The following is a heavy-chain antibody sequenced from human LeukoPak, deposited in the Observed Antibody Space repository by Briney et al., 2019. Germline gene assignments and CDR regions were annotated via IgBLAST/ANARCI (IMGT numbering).Heavy chain of an antibody. CDR1: GFTISSYA. Sequence: GRSLRLSCAASGFTISSYAMHWVRQAPGKGLEWVAVISYDGSNKYYADSVKGRFTISRDNSKNTLYLQMNSLRAEDTAVYYCARAYSSSEFDYWGQGTLVTVSS. J-gene: IGHJ4*02. D-gene: IGHD6-6*01. V-gene: IGHV3-30-3*01. CDR2: ISYDGSNK. CDR3: ARAYSSSEFDY.